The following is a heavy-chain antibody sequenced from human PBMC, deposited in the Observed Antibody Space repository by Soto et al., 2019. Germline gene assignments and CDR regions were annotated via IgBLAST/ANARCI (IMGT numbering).Heavy chain of an antibody. J-gene: IGHJ4*02. CDR2: ITGSGGST. Sequence: GGSLRLSCAASGFAFSSYAMTWVRQAPGKGLEWVSSITGSGGSTYFAVSVMGRFSISRDNSQKTVSLQMDSLRAEGTAVYYCAKFSAHSMYDISSAPDYWGQGTLVTVSS. D-gene: IGHD6-6*01. CDR3: AKFSAHSMYDISSAPDY. CDR1: GFAFSSYA. V-gene: IGHV3-23*01.